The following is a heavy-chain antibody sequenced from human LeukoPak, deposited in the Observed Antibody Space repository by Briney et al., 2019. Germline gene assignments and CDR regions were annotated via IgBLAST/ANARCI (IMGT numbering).Heavy chain of an antibody. V-gene: IGHV3-33*06. CDR3: AKGTYYDNLTGSY. CDR1: GFPVSGSG. Sequence: PGSSLRLSCAASGFPVSGSGMHWVRQAPGKGLEWVAVIWYDGSHQYYADSVKGRFTISRDNSKNTLYLQMNSLSAEDTAVYYCAKGTYYDNLTGSYWGQGTLVTVSS. D-gene: IGHD3-9*01. J-gene: IGHJ4*02. CDR2: IWYDGSHQ.